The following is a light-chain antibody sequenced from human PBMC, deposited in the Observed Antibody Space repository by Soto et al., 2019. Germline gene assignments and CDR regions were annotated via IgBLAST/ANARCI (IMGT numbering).Light chain of an antibody. CDR1: SGHSSYA. CDR3: QTWGTGIHVF. CDR2: LDSDGSH. J-gene: IGLJ2*01. Sequence: QLVLTQSPSASASLGASVKLTCTLSSGHSSYAIAWHQQQPEKGPRYLMKLDSDGSHTKGDAIPDRFSGSSSGAERYLTISSLQSEDEADSYCQTWGTGIHVFFGGGTKVTVL. V-gene: IGLV4-69*01.